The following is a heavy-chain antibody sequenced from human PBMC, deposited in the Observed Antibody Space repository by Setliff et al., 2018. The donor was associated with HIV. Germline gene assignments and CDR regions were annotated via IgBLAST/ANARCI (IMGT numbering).Heavy chain of an antibody. D-gene: IGHD3-22*01. CDR3: ARFANYYHTSGYGWFDP. Sequence: GGSLRLSCTASGFSLSSYSMNWVRLAPGKGLECVSFINSNGSFIFYADSVKGRFTISRDNAKNSLYLQMNSLRAGDTAVYYCARFANYYHTSGYGWFDPWGQGTLVTVSS. V-gene: IGHV3-21*04. CDR2: INSNGSFI. J-gene: IGHJ5*02. CDR1: GFSLSSYS.